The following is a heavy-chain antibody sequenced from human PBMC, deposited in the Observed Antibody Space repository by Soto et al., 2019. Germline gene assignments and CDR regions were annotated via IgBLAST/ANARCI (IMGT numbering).Heavy chain of an antibody. V-gene: IGHV4-34*01. CDR1: GGSFSGYY. J-gene: IGHJ4*02. D-gene: IGHD7-27*01. Sequence: QVQLQQWGAGLLKPSETLSLTCAVYGGSFSGYYWSWIRQPPGKGLEWIGEINHSGSTNYNPSLKTRVPISEDTSSTQFSLKLSSVTAADTAVYYCARGWGRIFDYWGQGTLVTVSS. CDR3: ARGWGRIFDY. CDR2: INHSGST.